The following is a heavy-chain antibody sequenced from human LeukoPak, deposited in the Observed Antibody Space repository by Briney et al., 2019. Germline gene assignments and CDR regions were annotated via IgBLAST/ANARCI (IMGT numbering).Heavy chain of an antibody. J-gene: IGHJ4*02. CDR3: AKGRREQPFDY. D-gene: IGHD1-26*01. CDR2: ISSSGGST. CDR1: GFTFNNYA. V-gene: IGHV3-23*01. Sequence: GGSLRLSCAASGFTFNNYAMSWVRQAQGKGLEWVSSISSSGGSTYYADSVKGRFTISRDNSKNTLYLQMNSLRADDTAVYYCAKGRREQPFDYWGQGTLVTVSS.